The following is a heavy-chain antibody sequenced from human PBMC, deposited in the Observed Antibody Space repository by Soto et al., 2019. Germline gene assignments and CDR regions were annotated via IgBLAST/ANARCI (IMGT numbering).Heavy chain of an antibody. CDR3: LSDYYDTSTYPNSFDI. CDR1: GFTLSRHT. J-gene: IGHJ3*02. D-gene: IGHD3-16*01. Sequence: SGGSLRLSCAASGFTLSRHTMNWVRQAPGKGLEWVSFIGSRTSDIYYADSVKGRFTISRDNAKNSLYLDLTRLRAEHTAVYFCLSDYYDTSTYPNSFDIWGQGTMFTVSS. V-gene: IGHV3-21*01. CDR2: IGSRTSDI.